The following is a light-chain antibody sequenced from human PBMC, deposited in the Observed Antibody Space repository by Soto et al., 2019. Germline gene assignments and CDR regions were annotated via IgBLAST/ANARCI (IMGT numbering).Light chain of an antibody. CDR1: QSVSSNF. CDR3: QQYDKWPPST. Sequence: EIVLTQSPGTLSLSPGERATLSCRASQSVSSNFLAWYQEKPGQAPRLLIYGASSRATGIPDRFSGSGSGTDFTLTISSLQSEDLAVYYCQQYDKWPPSTFGQGTKVEIE. CDR2: GAS. V-gene: IGKV3-20*01. J-gene: IGKJ1*01.